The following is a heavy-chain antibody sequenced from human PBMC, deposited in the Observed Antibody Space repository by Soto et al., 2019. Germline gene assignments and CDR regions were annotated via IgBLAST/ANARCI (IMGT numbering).Heavy chain of an antibody. J-gene: IGHJ4*02. CDR3: AKDTITIFGLLTRNFFDH. D-gene: IGHD3-3*01. V-gene: IGHV3-30*18. CDR1: GFTFSSFA. Sequence: GGSLRLSCAASGFTFSSFAMHWVRQAPGKGLEWVAVISYDGSSQYYAESVKGRFTISRDSSRNTLSLQMSSLRPEDTAVYYCAKDTITIFGLLTRNFFDHWGQGTLVTVSS. CDR2: ISYDGSSQ.